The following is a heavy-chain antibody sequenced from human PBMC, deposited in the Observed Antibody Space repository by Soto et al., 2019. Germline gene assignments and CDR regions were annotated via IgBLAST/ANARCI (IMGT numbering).Heavy chain of an antibody. CDR3: ARDLRSGSSWYYYYGMDV. V-gene: IGHV3-30-3*01. CDR2: ISYDGSNK. J-gene: IGHJ6*02. CDR1: GFTFSSYA. Sequence: PGGSLRLSCAASGFTFSSYAMHWVRQAPGKGLEWVAVISYDGSNKYYADSVKGRFTISRDNSKNTLYLQMNSLRAEDTAVYYCARDLRSGSSWYYYYGMDVWGQGTTVTVSS. D-gene: IGHD6-13*01.